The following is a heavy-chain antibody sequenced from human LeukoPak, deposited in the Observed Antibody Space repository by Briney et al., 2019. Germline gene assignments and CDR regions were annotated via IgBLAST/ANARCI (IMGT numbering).Heavy chain of an antibody. CDR2: IYYSGST. V-gene: IGHV4-59*01. CDR3: ARALLYSSGWFDY. J-gene: IGHJ4*02. Sequence: MASETLSLTCTVSGGSISSYYWSWIRQPPGKGLEWIGYIYYSGSTNYNPSLKSRVTISVDTSKNQFSLKLSSVTAADTAVYYCARALLYSSGWFDYWGQGTLVTVSS. D-gene: IGHD6-19*01. CDR1: GGSISSYY.